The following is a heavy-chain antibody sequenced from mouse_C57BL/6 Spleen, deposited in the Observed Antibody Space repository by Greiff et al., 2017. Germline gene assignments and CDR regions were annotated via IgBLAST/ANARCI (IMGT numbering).Heavy chain of an antibody. CDR3: ARSDYDGWFAY. CDR1: GYTFTDYY. D-gene: IGHD2-4*01. J-gene: IGHJ3*01. V-gene: IGHV1-76*01. CDR2: IYPGSGNT. Sequence: QVQLQQSGAELVRPGASVKLSCKASGYTFTDYYINWVKQRPGQGLEWIARIYPGSGNTYYNEKFKGKATLTAEKSSSTAYMQLSSLTSEDSAVYFCARSDYDGWFAYWGQGTLVTVSA.